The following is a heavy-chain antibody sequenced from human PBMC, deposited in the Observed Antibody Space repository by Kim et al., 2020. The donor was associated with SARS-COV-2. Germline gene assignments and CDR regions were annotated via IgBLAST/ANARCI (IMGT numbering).Heavy chain of an antibody. CDR2: IGSSATDL. V-gene: IGHV3-21*06. CDR3: VSRAPPTSTLPNHYFYY. J-gene: IGHJ6*03. D-gene: IGHD1-26*01. CDR1: GFTFSMNS. Sequence: GGSLRLSCEASGFTFSMNSMTWVRQAPGEGLQWISSIGSSATDLHYADSVKGRFTISRDNAKNSLFLLMTSLRAEDTAVYYCVSRAPPTSTLPNHYFYY.